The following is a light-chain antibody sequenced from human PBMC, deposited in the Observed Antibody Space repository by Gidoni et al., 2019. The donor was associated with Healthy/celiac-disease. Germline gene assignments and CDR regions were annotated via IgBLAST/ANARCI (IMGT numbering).Light chain of an antibody. CDR2: DTS. V-gene: IGLV7-46*01. CDR3: LLSYSGARV. J-gene: IGLJ3*02. CDR1: TGAVTSGHY. Sequence: QAVVTQEPSLTETPGGTVTLTCGSSTGAVTSGHYPFWFQQTPGPAPRTLIYDTSNKHSWTPARFSGSLLGGKAALTLSGAQPEDEAEYCCLLSYSGARVFGGGTKLTVL.